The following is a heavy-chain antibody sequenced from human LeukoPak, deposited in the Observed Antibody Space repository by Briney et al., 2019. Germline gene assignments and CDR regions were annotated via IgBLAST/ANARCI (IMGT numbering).Heavy chain of an antibody. V-gene: IGHV3-30-3*01. Sequence: PGGPLRLSCAASGFTFSSYAMHWVRQAPGKGLEWVAVISYDGSNKYYADSVKGRFTISRDNSKNTLYLQMNSLRAEDTAVYYCARKNDYGDEYFDYWGQGTLVTVSS. D-gene: IGHD4-17*01. CDR3: ARKNDYGDEYFDY. J-gene: IGHJ4*02. CDR2: ISYDGSNK. CDR1: GFTFSSYA.